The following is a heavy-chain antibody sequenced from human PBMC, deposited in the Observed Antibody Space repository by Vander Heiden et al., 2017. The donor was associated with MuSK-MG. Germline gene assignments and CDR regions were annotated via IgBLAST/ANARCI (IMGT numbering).Heavy chain of an antibody. V-gene: IGHV3-30*18. CDR2: VSFNGHVQ. D-gene: IGHD3-16*01. J-gene: IGHJ4*02. CDR1: GFPFSDYG. Sequence: QVQLVESGGGVVQPGGSLRLSCAASGFPFSDYGMHWVRQAPGKGLEWVAVVSFNGHVQYYADSVKGRFSISRDNSQNTLYLQMNSLITDDTAVYYCTKEGDVRVSTRTDYWGQGTLVTVSS. CDR3: TKEGDVRVSTRTDY.